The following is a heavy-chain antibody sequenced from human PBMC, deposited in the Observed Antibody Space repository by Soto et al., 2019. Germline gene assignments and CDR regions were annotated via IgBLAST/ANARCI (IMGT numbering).Heavy chain of an antibody. CDR2: IDNSGGTT. Sequence: GGSLRLSCVASGFTFSYYAMGWVRQAPGKGLEWVSVIDNSGGTTYYTDSVKGRFTISRDNSKNTLYLQMSSLRAGDTAIYYCAKDAKRSDGWYYFDYWGQGTLVTVSS. CDR1: GFTFSYYA. CDR3: AKDAKRSDGWYYFDY. J-gene: IGHJ4*02. V-gene: IGHV3-23*01. D-gene: IGHD6-19*01.